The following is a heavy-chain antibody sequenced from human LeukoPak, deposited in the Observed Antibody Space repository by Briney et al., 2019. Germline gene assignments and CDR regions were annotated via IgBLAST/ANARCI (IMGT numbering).Heavy chain of an antibody. CDR3: ARGGVASLDY. V-gene: IGHV3-74*01. CDR2: INDVSGS. D-gene: IGHD3-3*01. Sequence: GGSLRLSCAASGFTFSSYWMNWVRQAPGKGLLWVSRINDVSGSTYADSVKGRFTISRDNAKNMLYLQMNSLRAEDTAVYYCARGGVASLDYWGQGTLVTVSS. J-gene: IGHJ4*02. CDR1: GFTFSSYW.